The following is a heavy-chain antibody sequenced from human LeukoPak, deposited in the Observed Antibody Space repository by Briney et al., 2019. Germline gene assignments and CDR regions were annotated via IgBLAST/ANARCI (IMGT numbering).Heavy chain of an antibody. Sequence: SETLSLTCTVSGGSISSYYWSWIRQPPGKGLEWIGYIYYSGSTNYNPSLKSRVTISVDTSKNQFSLKLSSVTAADTAVYYCARGKYSYGPYYYYGMDVWGQGTTVTVSS. CDR1: GGSISSYY. CDR2: IYYSGST. CDR3: ARGKYSYGPYYYYGMDV. J-gene: IGHJ6*02. V-gene: IGHV4-59*01. D-gene: IGHD5-18*01.